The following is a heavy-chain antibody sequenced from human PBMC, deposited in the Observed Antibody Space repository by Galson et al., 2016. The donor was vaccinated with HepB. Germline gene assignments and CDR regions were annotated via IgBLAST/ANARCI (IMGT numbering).Heavy chain of an antibody. CDR1: GFTFRTSW. CDR2: INPDGSQT. V-gene: IGHV3-7*01. J-gene: IGHJ3*01. CDR3: ARDPMRFAFDL. Sequence: SLRLSCAASGFTFRTSWMSWVRQPPGKGPEWVANINPDGSQTYYVDSVKGRFNISKDNAKNPLYLRMNSLRADDTAVYYCARDPMRFAFDLWGQGTMVTVSS.